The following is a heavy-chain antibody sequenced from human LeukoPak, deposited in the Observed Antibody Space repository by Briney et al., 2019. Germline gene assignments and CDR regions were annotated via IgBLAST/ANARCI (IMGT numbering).Heavy chain of an antibody. D-gene: IGHD2-2*01. CDR1: GFTFSSYA. CDR2: IYYSGST. CDR3: ARVVVVVPAAMKLVNTPFDI. V-gene: IGHV4-39*07. Sequence: GSLSLSCAASGFTFSSYAMSWVRQAPGKGLEWIGSIYYSGSTYYNPSLKSRVTISVDTSKNQFSLKLSSVTAADTAVYYCARVVVVVPAAMKLVNTPFDIWGQGTTVTVSS. J-gene: IGHJ3*02.